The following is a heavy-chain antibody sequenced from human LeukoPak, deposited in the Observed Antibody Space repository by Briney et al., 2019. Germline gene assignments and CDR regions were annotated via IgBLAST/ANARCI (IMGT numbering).Heavy chain of an antibody. CDR1: VFTFRRYW. V-gene: IGHV3-7*01. CDR3: GRVGYSGWHLEY. CDR2: INQGGRVK. J-gene: IGHJ4*02. D-gene: IGHD5-12*01. Sequence: GGSLGLSCAASVFTFRRYWMSWVRQAPGKGREGVANINQGGRVKYYADSVKGRFTISRDDAQNSLYGDMNSVIYEEAAVYYCGRVGYSGWHLEYWGQGTLVTVSS.